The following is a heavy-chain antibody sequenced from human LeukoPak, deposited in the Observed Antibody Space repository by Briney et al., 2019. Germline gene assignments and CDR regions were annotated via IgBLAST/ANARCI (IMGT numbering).Heavy chain of an antibody. CDR3: ARDRGSSSPAYYYYYGMDV. D-gene: IGHD6-6*01. CDR2: IYSGGST. J-gene: IGHJ6*02. CDR1: GFTFSSYS. V-gene: IGHV3-66*01. Sequence: PGGSLRLSCAASGFTFSSYSMNWVRQAPGKGLEWVSVIYSGGSTYYADSVKGRFTISRDNSKNTLYLQMNSLRAEDTAVYYCARDRGSSSPAYYYYYGMDVWGQGTTVTVSS.